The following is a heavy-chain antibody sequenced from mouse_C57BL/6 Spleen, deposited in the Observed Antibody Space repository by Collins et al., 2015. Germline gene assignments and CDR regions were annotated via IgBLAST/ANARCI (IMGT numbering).Heavy chain of an antibody. CDR1: GYIFTSFG. V-gene: IGHV1-58*01. D-gene: IGHD4-1*01. Sequence: EVQLQQSGAELVRPGSSVKMSCKTSGYIFTSFGISWVKQRPGQGLEWIGYIYIGNGYTDYNEKFKGKATLTSDTSSSTAYMQLSSLTSEDSAIYFCARSRNWDIYFDYWGQGTSLTVSS. J-gene: IGHJ2*03. CDR3: ARSRNWDIYFDY. CDR2: IYIGNGYT.